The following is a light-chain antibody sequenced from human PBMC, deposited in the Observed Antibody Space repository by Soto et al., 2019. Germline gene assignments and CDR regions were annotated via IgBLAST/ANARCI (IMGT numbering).Light chain of an antibody. CDR2: DAS. CDR1: QSISSW. CDR3: QQYNSYSWT. Sequence: IQRTQSPSTLSASVGDRVTITCRASQSISSWLAWYQQKPGKAPKLLIYDASSLESGVPSRFSGSGSGTEFTLTISSLQPDDFATYYCQQYNSYSWTFGQGAMV. J-gene: IGKJ1*01. V-gene: IGKV1-5*01.